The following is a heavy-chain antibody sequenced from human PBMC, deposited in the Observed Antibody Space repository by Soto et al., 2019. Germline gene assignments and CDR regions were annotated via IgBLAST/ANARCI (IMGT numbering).Heavy chain of an antibody. V-gene: IGHV5-51*01. Sequence: PXESLKISFRGVGYTFNTYWIGWVRQMPGKGLEWMGVMSPGNSDIRYSPAFQGQVSISADTSISTAYLQWSSLKTSDSGMYYCARQGRTSASSDFWGQGTLVTVSS. CDR2: MSPGNSDI. D-gene: IGHD2-21*01. J-gene: IGHJ4*02. CDR1: GYTFNTYW. CDR3: ARQGRTSASSDF.